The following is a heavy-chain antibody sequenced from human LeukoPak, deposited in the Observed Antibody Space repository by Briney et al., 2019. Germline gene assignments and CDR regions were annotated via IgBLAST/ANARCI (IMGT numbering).Heavy chain of an antibody. CDR2: ISGSGGST. CDR1: GFTFSSYA. Sequence: GGSLRLSCAASGFTFSSYAMSWVRQAPGKGLEWVSAISGSGGSTYYADSVKGRFTISRDNSKNTLYLQMNSLRAEDTAVYYCAERRIAVGGFYDYWGQGTLVTVSS. D-gene: IGHD6-19*01. J-gene: IGHJ4*02. V-gene: IGHV3-23*01. CDR3: AERRIAVGGFYDY.